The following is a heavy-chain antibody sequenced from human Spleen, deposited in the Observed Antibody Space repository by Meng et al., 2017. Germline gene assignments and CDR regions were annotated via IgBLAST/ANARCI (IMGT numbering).Heavy chain of an antibody. CDR3: ARVDERWNYCFDY. J-gene: IGHJ4*02. V-gene: IGHV1-2*06. CDR1: GYTFTAYY. D-gene: IGHD1-7*01. CDR2: INPKSGDT. Sequence: ASVKVSCKASGYTFTAYYIHWVRRAPGQGLEWMGRINPKSGDTHYAQKFQARVTMTGDTSISTAYMELSGLRSDDTAVYYCARVDERWNYCFDYWGQGTLVTVSS.